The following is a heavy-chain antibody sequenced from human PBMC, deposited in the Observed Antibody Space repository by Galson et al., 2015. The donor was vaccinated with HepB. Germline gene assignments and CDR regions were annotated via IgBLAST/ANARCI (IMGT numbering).Heavy chain of an antibody. V-gene: IGHV3-15*07. CDR3: STSGFRFMEWLKY. CDR2: IKSKMDGGAT. Sequence: SLRLSCAASGFTFTNAWMNWVRQVPGKGLEWVGRIKSKMDGGATDYAAPVKGRFTISRDDSNDTEYLQMNNLKTEDTALYFCSTSGFRFMEWLKYWGQGSLVTVSS. D-gene: IGHD3-3*01. J-gene: IGHJ4*02. CDR1: GFTFTNAW.